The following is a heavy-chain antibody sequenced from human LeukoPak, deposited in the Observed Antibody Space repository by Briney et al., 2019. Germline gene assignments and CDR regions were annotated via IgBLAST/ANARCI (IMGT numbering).Heavy chain of an antibody. CDR3: AKVLTAAGLDL. CDR2: IHDDGRT. CDR1: GGSMSDSIT. D-gene: IGHD6-25*01. J-gene: IGHJ5*02. Sequence: SETLSLTRSVSGGSMSDSITWGWVRQPPGKGLEWLANIHDDGRTAPNPSLRSRLTISQDRSKNQFSLKVSSVTAADTAFYYCAKVLTAAGLDLWGQGILATVSS. V-gene: IGHV4/OR15-8*01.